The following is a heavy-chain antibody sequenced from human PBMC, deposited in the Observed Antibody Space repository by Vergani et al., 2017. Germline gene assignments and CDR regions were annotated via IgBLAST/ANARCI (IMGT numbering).Heavy chain of an antibody. V-gene: IGHV1-69*01. CDR3: ARSSSGRQRAHNYYDYCYRDV. D-gene: IGHD6-25*01. Sequence: QVQLVQSGAEVKKPGSSVKVSCKASGGTFSSYAISWVRQAPGQGLEWMGGIIPIFGTANYAQKFQGRVTITADESTSTAYMELSSLRSEDTAVYYCARSSSGRQRAHNYYDYCYRDVWSKGTTVTVTS. CDR2: IIPIFGTA. CDR1: GGTFSSYA. J-gene: IGHJ6*03.